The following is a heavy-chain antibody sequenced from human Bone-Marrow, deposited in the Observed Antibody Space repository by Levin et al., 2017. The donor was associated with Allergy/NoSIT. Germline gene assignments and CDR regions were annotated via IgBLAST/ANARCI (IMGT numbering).Heavy chain of an antibody. J-gene: IGHJ3*01. V-gene: IGHV3-23*01. Sequence: PGGSLRLSCVASGITVRNYAMTWVRQAPGKGLEWVSGLGSDGRAHYADSVQGRFTISRDDSKNTLFLQMNDLRVVDTALYYCGKDIYGWAFDVWGQGTMVTVSS. CDR3: GKDIYGWAFDV. CDR2: LGSDGRA. D-gene: IGHD2-2*03. CDR1: GITVRNYA.